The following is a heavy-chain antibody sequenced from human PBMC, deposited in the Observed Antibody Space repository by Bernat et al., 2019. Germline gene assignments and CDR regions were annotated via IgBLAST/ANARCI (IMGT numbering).Heavy chain of an antibody. J-gene: IGHJ3*02. CDR1: GGSISSYY. Sequence: QVQLQESGPGLVKPSETLSLTCTVSGGSISSYYWSWIRQPPGKGLEWIGYIYYSGSTNSNPSLKSRVTISVDTSKNQFSLKLSSVTAADTAVYYCARRIAAAGNDAFDIWGQGTMVTVSS. CDR3: ARRIAAAGNDAFDI. CDR2: IYYSGST. V-gene: IGHV4-59*01. D-gene: IGHD6-13*01.